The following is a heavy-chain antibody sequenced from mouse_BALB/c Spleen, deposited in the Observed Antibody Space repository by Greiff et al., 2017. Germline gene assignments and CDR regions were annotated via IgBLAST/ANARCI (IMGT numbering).Heavy chain of an antibody. Sequence: DVQLVESGGGLVQPGGSRKLSCAASGFTFSSFGMHWVRQAPEKGLEWVAYISSGSSTIYYADTVKGRFTISRDNPKNTLFLQMTSLRSEDTAMYYCARSTTTCFDYGGQGTTLTVSS. CDR2: ISSGSSTI. V-gene: IGHV5-17*02. D-gene: IGHD1-1*01. CDR3: ARSTTTCFDY. J-gene: IGHJ2*01. CDR1: GFTFSSFG.